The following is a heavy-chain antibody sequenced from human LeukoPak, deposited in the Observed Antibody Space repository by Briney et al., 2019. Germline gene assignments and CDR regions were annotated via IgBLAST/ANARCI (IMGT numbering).Heavy chain of an antibody. CDR1: GGSFSGYY. D-gene: IGHD2-2*01. CDR3: ARGQYRGYCSGTSCYRWFDP. CDR2: INHSGST. Sequence: SETLSLTCAVYGGSFSGYYWSWIRQPPGKGLEWIGEINHSGSTNYNPSLKSRVTISVDTSKNQFSLKLSSVTAADTAVYYCARGQYRGYCSGTSCYRWFDPWGQGTLVTVSS. J-gene: IGHJ5*02. V-gene: IGHV4-34*01.